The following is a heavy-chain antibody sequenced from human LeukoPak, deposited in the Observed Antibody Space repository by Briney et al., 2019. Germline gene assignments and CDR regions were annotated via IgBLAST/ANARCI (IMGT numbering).Heavy chain of an antibody. V-gene: IGHV1-46*01. CDR1: GYTFTSYW. CDR2: INPDGGST. J-gene: IGHJ4*02. D-gene: IGHD6-13*01. Sequence: GASVEVSCKASGYTFTSYWIQWVRQAPRQGLEWMGLINPDGGSTAYAHRFQGRVIMTRDTSTSTAYMDLSSLRSEDTAVYHCARAPRNSSTMLDFWGQGTLVTISS. CDR3: ARAPRNSSTMLDF.